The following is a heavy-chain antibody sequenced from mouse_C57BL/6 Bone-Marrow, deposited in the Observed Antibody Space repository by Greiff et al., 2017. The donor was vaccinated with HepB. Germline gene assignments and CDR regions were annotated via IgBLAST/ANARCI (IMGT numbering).Heavy chain of an antibody. J-gene: IGHJ3*01. Sequence: VKLMESGPELVKPGASVKISCKASGYAFSSSWMNWVKQRPGKGLEWIVRIYPGDGDTNYNGKFTGKATLTADKSSSTAYMQLSSLTSEDSAVYFCARNGYYSFAYWGQGTLATVSA. CDR1: GYAFSSSW. CDR2: IYPGDGDT. V-gene: IGHV1-82*01. D-gene: IGHD2-3*01. CDR3: ARNGYYSFAY.